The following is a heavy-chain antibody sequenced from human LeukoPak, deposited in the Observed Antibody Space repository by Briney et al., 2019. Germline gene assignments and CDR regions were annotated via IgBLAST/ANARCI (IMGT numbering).Heavy chain of an antibody. J-gene: IGHJ5*02. D-gene: IGHD1-1*01. Sequence: PSETLSLTCTVSGGSISSSSYYWGWIRQPPGKGLEWIGSIYYSGSTYYNPSLKSRVTISVDTSKNQFSLKLSSVTAADTAVYYCARHPRARAYNWNGFDPWGQGTLVTVSS. CDR3: ARHPRARAYNWNGFDP. CDR2: IYYSGST. V-gene: IGHV4-39*01. CDR1: GGSISSSSYY.